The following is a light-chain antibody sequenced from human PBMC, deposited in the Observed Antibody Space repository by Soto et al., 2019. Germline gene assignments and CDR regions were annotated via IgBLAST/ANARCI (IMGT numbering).Light chain of an antibody. CDR2: AAS. CDR3: QQSYGVPRT. Sequence: DIQMTQSPSSLSASVGDRVTITCRASQSISTYLNWYQQKPGKAPNLLTYAASSLHSGVPSRFSGSGSGTDFALTISSLQPEDFATYYCQQSYGVPRTFGQGTKVEIK. CDR1: QSISTY. J-gene: IGKJ1*01. V-gene: IGKV1-39*01.